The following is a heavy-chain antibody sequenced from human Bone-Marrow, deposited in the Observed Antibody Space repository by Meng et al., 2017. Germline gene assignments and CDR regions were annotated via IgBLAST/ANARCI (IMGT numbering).Heavy chain of an antibody. Sequence: SETLFLTCTVSGGSISSYYWSWIRQPPGKGLEWIGYIYYSGSTNYNPSLKSRVTISVDTSKNQFSLKLSSVTAADTAVYYCARVNCSSTSCYLANWFDPWGQGTLVTVSS. CDR2: IYYSGST. CDR3: ARVNCSSTSCYLANWFDP. J-gene: IGHJ5*02. D-gene: IGHD2-2*01. CDR1: GGSISSYY. V-gene: IGHV4-59*01.